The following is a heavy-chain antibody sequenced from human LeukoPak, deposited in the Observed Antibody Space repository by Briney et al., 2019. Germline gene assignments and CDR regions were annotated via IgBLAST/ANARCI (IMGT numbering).Heavy chain of an antibody. CDR3: ARSVRYYDFWSGYYLFDP. Sequence: SETLSLTCTVSGGSISSYYWSWIRQPPGKGLEWIGYIYYSGSTNYNPSLKSRVTISVDTSKNQFSLKLSSVTAADTAVYYCARSVRYYDFWSGYYLFDPWGQETLVTVSS. CDR1: GGSISSYY. J-gene: IGHJ5*02. CDR2: IYYSGST. V-gene: IGHV4-59*01. D-gene: IGHD3-3*01.